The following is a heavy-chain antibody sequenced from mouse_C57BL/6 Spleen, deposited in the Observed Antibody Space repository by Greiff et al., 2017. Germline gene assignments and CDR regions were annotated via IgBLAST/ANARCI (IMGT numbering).Heavy chain of an antibody. CDR3: AREGPYYAMDY. CDR2: IYPGSGST. Sequence: QVQLQQPGAELVKPGASVKMSCKASGYTFTSYWITWVKQRPGQCLEWIGDIYPGSGSTNYNEKFKSKATLTVDTSSSTAYMQLSSLTSEDSAVYYCAREGPYYAMDYWGQGTSVTVSS. J-gene: IGHJ4*01. V-gene: IGHV1-55*01. CDR1: GYTFTSYW.